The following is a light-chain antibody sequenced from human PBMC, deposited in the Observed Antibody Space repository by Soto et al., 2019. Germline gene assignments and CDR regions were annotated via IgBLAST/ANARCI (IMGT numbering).Light chain of an antibody. V-gene: IGKV3-20*01. CDR3: QQFGGSYS. CDR1: QGVSSSS. CDR2: GAS. J-gene: IGKJ2*03. Sequence: EIVLTQSPGTLSLSPGERATLSCTASQGVSSSSLAWYQQKPGQAPRLLIYGASSRATGTPDRFSGSGSGTDFTLTISRLEPEDFAVYYCQQFGGSYSFCQGTKLENK.